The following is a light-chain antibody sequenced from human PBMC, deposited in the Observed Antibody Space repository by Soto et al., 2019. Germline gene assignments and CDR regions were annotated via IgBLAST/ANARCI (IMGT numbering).Light chain of an antibody. CDR2: EAS. CDR1: QSISGS. J-gene: IGKJ1*01. CDR3: QQYNGYWT. V-gene: IGKV1-5*03. Sequence: DIQMTQSPSTLSASVGDRVTITCRASQSISGSLAWYQQTPGKAPKLLIYEASNLKSGVPSRFSGSGSGTEYTLTIISLQPDDSASYYCQQYNGYWTFGQGTRVEIK.